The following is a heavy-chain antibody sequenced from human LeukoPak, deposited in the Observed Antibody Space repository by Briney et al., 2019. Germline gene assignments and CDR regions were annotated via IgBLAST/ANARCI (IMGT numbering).Heavy chain of an antibody. V-gene: IGHV1-2*02. Sequence: ASVKVSCKASGYTFTSYGISWVRQAPGQGLEWMGWINPNSGGTNYAQKFQGRVTMTRDTSISTAYMELSRLRSDDTAVYYCARDHYYDSSGYYSISEYYFDYWGQGTLVTVSS. CDR3: ARDHYYDSSGYYSISEYYFDY. CDR1: GYTFTSYG. D-gene: IGHD3-22*01. CDR2: INPNSGGT. J-gene: IGHJ4*02.